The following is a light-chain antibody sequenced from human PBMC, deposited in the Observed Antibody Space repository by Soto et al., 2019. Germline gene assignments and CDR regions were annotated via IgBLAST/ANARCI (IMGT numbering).Light chain of an antibody. CDR2: WAS. V-gene: IGKV4-1*01. J-gene: IGKJ5*01. CDR3: QQYYSTPIT. CDR1: QNLLYSSNNKNY. Sequence: DVVMTQSPDSLALSLGERATINCKSSQNLLYSSNNKNYLAWYQQKPGQPPKLLIYWASTRESGVPDRFSGSGSGTDFTLTISSLQAEDVAVYYCQQYYSTPITFGQGTRLEIK.